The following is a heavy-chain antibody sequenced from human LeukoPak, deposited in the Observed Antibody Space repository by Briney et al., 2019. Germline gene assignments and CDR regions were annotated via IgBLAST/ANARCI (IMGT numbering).Heavy chain of an antibody. Sequence: SETLSLTCTVSDGSISNYYWSWIRQSPGKGLEWIGYIYYSGSTNYNPSLKSRVTISVDTSKNQFSLKVTSVTAADTAVYYCARDSRTLSSGWLDRFDPWGQGTLVTVSS. J-gene: IGHJ5*02. V-gene: IGHV4-59*01. CDR3: ARDSRTLSSGWLDRFDP. D-gene: IGHD6-19*01. CDR1: DGSISNYY. CDR2: IYYSGST.